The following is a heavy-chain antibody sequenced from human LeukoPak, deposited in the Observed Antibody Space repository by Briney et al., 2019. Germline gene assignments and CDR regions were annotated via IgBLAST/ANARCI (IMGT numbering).Heavy chain of an antibody. J-gene: IGHJ4*02. CDR2: ISAYNGNT. CDR3: ARRPYDSSGYYYFDY. CDR1: GYTFTSYG. Sequence: ASVKVSCKASGYTFTSYGISWVRQAPGQGLEWMGWISAYNGNTNYAQKLQDRVTMTTDTSTSTAYMEQRSLRSDDTAVYYCARRPYDSSGYYYFDYWGQGTLVTVSS. V-gene: IGHV1-18*01. D-gene: IGHD3-22*01.